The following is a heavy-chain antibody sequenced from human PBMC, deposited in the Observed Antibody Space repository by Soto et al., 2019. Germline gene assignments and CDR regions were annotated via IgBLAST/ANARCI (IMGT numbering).Heavy chain of an antibody. CDR3: ARDHYYDSSGYYPTYFDY. CDR2: IIPIFSTA. V-gene: IGHV1-69*13. D-gene: IGHD3-22*01. J-gene: IGHJ4*02. CDR1: GGTFSSYA. Sequence: SVKVSCKASGGTFSSYAISWVRQAPGQGLEWMGGIIPIFSTANYAQKFQGRVTITADESTSTAYMELSSLRSEDTAVYYCARDHYYDSSGYYPTYFDYWGQGTLVTVSS.